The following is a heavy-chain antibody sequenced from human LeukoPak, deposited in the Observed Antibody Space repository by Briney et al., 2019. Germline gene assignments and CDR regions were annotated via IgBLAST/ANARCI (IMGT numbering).Heavy chain of an antibody. CDR2: INGSGGST. CDR3: ARVTGYCSSTSCYPPNYGMDV. J-gene: IGHJ6*02. CDR1: GLTFSSYA. D-gene: IGHD2-2*01. Sequence: GGSLRLSCAASGLTFSSYAMSWVRQAPAKGLEWVSAINGSGGSTYYADSVKGGFTISRHNSKNTLYLQMNSLRAEDTAVYYCARVTGYCSSTSCYPPNYGMDVWGQGTTVTVSS. V-gene: IGHV3-23*01.